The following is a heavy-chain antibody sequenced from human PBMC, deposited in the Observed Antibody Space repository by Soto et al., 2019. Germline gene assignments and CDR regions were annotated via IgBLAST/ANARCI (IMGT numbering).Heavy chain of an antibody. J-gene: IGHJ5*02. CDR1: GYIFIDYW. D-gene: IGHD2-15*01. CDR2: VYPRDSDT. Sequence: GESLKISWKASGYIFIDYWIGWVRQMPGKGLEWMGIVYPRDSDTSYSPSFQGQVTISADRSTGTAFLQWRSLKASDTALYYCARPPLPGYSIHFNTLGQGTLVTVSS. V-gene: IGHV5-51*01. CDR3: ARPPLPGYSIHFNT.